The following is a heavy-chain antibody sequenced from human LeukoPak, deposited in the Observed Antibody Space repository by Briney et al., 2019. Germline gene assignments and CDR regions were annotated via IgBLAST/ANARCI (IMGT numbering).Heavy chain of an antibody. V-gene: IGHV3-30-3*01. D-gene: IGHD4-11*01. CDR2: ISYDGSNK. CDR3: ARTITVTTSAVDY. CDR1: GLTFSSYA. Sequence: GGSLRLSCAASGLTFSSYAMHWVRQAPGKGLEWVAVISYDGSNKYYADSVKGRFTISRDNSKNTLYLQMNSLRAEDTAVYYCARTITVTTSAVDYWGQGTLVTVSS. J-gene: IGHJ4*02.